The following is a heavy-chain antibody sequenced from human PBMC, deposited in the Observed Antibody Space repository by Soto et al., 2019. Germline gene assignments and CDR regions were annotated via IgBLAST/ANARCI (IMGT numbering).Heavy chain of an antibody. CDR1: GGSFSNYA. D-gene: IGHD3-22*01. V-gene: IGHV4-34*01. CDR3: ARGGYWRFDY. CDR2: IYHNRKS. J-gene: IGHJ4*02. Sequence: QVQIQQWGGGLLKPSETLSLSCTVYGGSFSNYAWSWIRQPPGRGLEWIGEIYHNRKSDYNPSLKSRVTIAVDTSKNQFSLKLSSVIAADTAVYFCARGGYWRFDYWGQGALVTVSS.